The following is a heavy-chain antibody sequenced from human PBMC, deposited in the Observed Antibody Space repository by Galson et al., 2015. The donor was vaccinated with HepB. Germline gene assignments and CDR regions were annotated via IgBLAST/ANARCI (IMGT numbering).Heavy chain of an antibody. V-gene: IGHV1-18*01. CDR2: ISAYNGNT. Sequence: SVKVSCKASGYTFTSYAMNWVRQAPGQGLEWMGWISAYNGNTNYAQKLQGRVTMTTDTSTSTAYMELRSLRSDDTAVYYCARDKTLLLWFGELWDYWGQGTLVTVSS. CDR3: ARDKTLLLWFGELWDY. J-gene: IGHJ4*02. D-gene: IGHD3-10*01. CDR1: GYTFTSYA.